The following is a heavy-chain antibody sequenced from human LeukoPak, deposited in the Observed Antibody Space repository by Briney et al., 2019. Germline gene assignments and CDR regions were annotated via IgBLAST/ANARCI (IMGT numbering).Heavy chain of an antibody. CDR3: ASRLVVITAYFDY. CDR2: MYYSGST. Sequence: PSETLSLTCSVSGGSISSSSYYWGWLRQPPGKGLEWFGNMYYSGSTYYNPSLKSRVTISINTSKNQFSLKLSSVTAADTAVYYCASRLVVITAYFDYWGQGTLVTVSS. D-gene: IGHD3-22*01. V-gene: IGHV4-39*01. J-gene: IGHJ4*02. CDR1: GGSISSSSYY.